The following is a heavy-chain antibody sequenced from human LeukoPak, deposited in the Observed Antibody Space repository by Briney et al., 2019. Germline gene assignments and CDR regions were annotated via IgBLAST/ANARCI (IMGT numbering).Heavy chain of an antibody. CDR1: GYTLIELS. V-gene: IGHV1-24*01. J-gene: IGHJ4*02. D-gene: IGHD6-19*01. Sequence: ASVKVSCKVSGYTLIELSMHWVRQAPGKGLEWTGGFDPEDGETIYAQKFQGRVTMTEDTSTDTAYMELSSLRSEDTAVYYCATDLVAGTAFDYWGQGTLVTVSS. CDR3: ATDLVAGTAFDY. CDR2: FDPEDGET.